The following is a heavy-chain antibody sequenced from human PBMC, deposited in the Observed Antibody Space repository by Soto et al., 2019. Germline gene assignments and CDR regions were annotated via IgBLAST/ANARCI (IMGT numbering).Heavy chain of an antibody. D-gene: IGHD3-3*01. CDR2: ISGSGATT. CDR3: GKGGGGVTIFGVVFE. Sequence: DVQLLESGGGLVQPGGSLRLSCAASGFSFRSTAMSWVRQAPGKGLEWVSGISGSGATTYYADSVQGRFTISRDNSRNTVYLQMNGLTAEDTAVYYCGKGGGGVTIFGVVFEWGQGTLVSVSS. J-gene: IGHJ4*02. CDR1: GFSFRSTA. V-gene: IGHV3-23*01.